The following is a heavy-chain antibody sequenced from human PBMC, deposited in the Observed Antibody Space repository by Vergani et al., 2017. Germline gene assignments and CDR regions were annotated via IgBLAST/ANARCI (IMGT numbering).Heavy chain of an antibody. CDR1: GGTFSSYA. CDR3: ARDLEARYGSGSCYSQDYYYGMDV. J-gene: IGHJ6*02. D-gene: IGHD3-10*01. V-gene: IGHV1-69*01. CDR2: IIPIFGTA. Sequence: QVQLVQSGAEVKKPGSSVKVSCKASGGTFSSYAISWVRQAPGQGLEWMGGIIPIFGTANYAQKFQGRVTITADESTSTAYMELSSLRSEDTAVYYCARDLEARYGSGSCYSQDYYYGMDVWGQGTTVTVSS.